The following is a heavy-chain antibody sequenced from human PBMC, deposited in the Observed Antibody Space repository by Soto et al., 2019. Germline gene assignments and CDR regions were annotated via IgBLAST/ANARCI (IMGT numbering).Heavy chain of an antibody. CDR3: ARWVVAATEAPTDYGMDV. Sequence: QVQLVQSGAEVKKPGSSVKVSCKASGGTFSSYAISWVRQAPGQGLEWMGGIIPICGTANYAQKFQGRVTISADKSTSTSYMELSSLRSEDTAVYYCARWVVAATEAPTDYGMDVWGQGTTVTVSS. CDR1: GGTFSSYA. CDR2: IIPICGTA. D-gene: IGHD2-15*01. J-gene: IGHJ6*02. V-gene: IGHV1-69*06.